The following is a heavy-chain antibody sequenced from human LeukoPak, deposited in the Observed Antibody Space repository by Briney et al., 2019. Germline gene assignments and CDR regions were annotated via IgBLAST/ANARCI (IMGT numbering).Heavy chain of an antibody. CDR2: INPNSGGT. V-gene: IGHV1-2*02. Sequence: ASVKVSCKASGYTFTGYYMHWVRQAPGQGREWMGWINPNSGGTNYAQKFQGRVTMTRDTSISTAYMELSRLRSNDTAVYYCARGPYYYGSGSYPPYLDYWGQGTLVTVSS. J-gene: IGHJ4*02. D-gene: IGHD3-10*01. CDR1: GYTFTGYY. CDR3: ARGPYYYGSGSYPPYLDY.